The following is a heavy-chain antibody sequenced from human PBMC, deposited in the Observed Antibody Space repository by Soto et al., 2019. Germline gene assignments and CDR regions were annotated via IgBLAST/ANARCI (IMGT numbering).Heavy chain of an antibody. J-gene: IGHJ4*02. CDR1: GYIFPNND. D-gene: IGHD1-1*01. Sequence: ASVKVSCKASGYIFPNNDVSWVRQAPGQGLEWMGWINPNSGGTKYAPKFQGGVTMTRDTSITTAYMELSRLRSGDTAVYYCAREPATAKPEGVDFWGQGTLVTVSS. V-gene: IGHV1-2*02. CDR2: INPNSGGT. CDR3: AREPATAKPEGVDF.